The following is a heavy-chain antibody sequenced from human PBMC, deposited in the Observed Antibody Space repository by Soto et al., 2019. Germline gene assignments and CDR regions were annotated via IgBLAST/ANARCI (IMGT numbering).Heavy chain of an antibody. CDR1: GFSLSTSRVG. Sequence: QITLKESGPTLVKPTQTLTLTCTFSGFSLSTSRVGVGWIRQPPGKALEWLALIYWDDDKRYSPSLKSRLTITMDTSKNQVVLTMTNMDPVDTATYYCALLTRSGYGADFDYWGQGTLVTVSS. V-gene: IGHV2-5*02. J-gene: IGHJ4*02. CDR2: IYWDDDK. D-gene: IGHD3-9*01. CDR3: ALLTRSGYGADFDY.